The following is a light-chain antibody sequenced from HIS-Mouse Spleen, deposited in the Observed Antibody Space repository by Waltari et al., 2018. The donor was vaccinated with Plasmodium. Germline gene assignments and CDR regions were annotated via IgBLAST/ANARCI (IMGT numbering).Light chain of an antibody. V-gene: IGLV3-27*01. CDR2: KES. Sequence: SYELTQPSSVSVSPGQTARITCSGDVLAKNYARWFQQKPGPAPVLVILKESERPSGIPERFSGSSSGTTVTLTISGAQVEDEADYYCYSAADNNWVFGGGTKLTVL. J-gene: IGLJ3*02. CDR3: YSAADNNWV. CDR1: VLAKNY.